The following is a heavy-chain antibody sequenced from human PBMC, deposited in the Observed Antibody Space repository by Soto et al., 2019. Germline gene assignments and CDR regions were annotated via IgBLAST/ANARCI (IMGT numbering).Heavy chain of an antibody. V-gene: IGHV1-46*01. D-gene: IGHD6-13*01. CDR3: ARDPYSSSFYYYYGMDV. CDR2: INPSGGST. Sequence: QVQLVQSGAEVKKPGASVKVSCKASGYTFTSYYMHWVRQAPGQGLEWMGIINPSGGSTSYAQKFQGRVTMTRDTSTSTVYMELSSLRSEDTAVYYCARDPYSSSFYYYYGMDVWGQGTTVTVSS. J-gene: IGHJ6*02. CDR1: GYTFTSYY.